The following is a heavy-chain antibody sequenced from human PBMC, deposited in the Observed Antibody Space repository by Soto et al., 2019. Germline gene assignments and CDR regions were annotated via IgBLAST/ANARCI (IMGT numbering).Heavy chain of an antibody. J-gene: IGHJ4*02. D-gene: IGHD3-10*01. CDR3: AREGQVRTPAFVY. CDR1: GGTFNTYA. V-gene: IGHV1-69*19. CDR2: ISPMFGAA. Sequence: QVQLVQSGAEMQKPGSSVKVSCQSSGGTFNTYAMNWVRQAPGQGPEWMGDISPMFGAANYAPKCQGRVTITADESTGTSYMQLSSLTSEYTALYFWAREGQVRTPAFVYWGQGTLVTVSS.